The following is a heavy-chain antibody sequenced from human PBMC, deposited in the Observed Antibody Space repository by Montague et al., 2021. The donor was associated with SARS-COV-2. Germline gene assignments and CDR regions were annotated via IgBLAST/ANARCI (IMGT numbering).Heavy chain of an antibody. CDR1: GFTFSSYA. CDR2: ISNSGGRT. J-gene: IGHJ6*02. D-gene: IGHD3-22*01. Sequence: FLRLSCAASGFTFSSYALTWVRQAPGKGLEWVSAISNSGGRTYYADSVKGRFTISRDNSKNTLYLQMNGLRGEDTAIYYCAKSGVVINPYYYYGMDVWGQGTTVTVSS. V-gene: IGHV3-23*01. CDR3: AKSGVVINPYYYYGMDV.